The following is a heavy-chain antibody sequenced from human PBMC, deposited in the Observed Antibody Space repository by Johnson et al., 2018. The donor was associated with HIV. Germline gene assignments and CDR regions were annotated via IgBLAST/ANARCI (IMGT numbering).Heavy chain of an antibody. D-gene: IGHD4-23*01. J-gene: IGHJ3*02. CDR2: ISRGGSSASVI. V-gene: IGHV3-11*04. CDR3: ARGDYGGNLDAFDI. CDR1: GFSFSDYF. Sequence: QVQLVESGGGLVKPGGSLRLSCAASGFSFSDYFVSWIRQAPGKGLEWVSYISRGGSSASVIYYADSVKGRFTISRENAKNSVYLQMNSLRAGDTAVYYCARGDYGGNLDAFDIWGQGTMVTVSS.